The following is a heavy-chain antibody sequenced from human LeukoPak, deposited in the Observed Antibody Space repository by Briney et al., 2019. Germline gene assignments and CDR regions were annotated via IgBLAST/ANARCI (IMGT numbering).Heavy chain of an antibody. CDR2: IRYDGSNK. D-gene: IGHD6-13*01. V-gene: IGHV3-30*02. CDR1: GFTFSSYG. CDR3: AKERAPGIAAAGKLYGY. Sequence: PGGSLRLSCAASGFTFSSYGMHWVRQAPGKGLEWVAFIRYDGSNKYYADSVKGRFTISRDNSKNTLYLQMNSLSAEDTAVYYCAKERAPGIAAAGKLYGYWGQGTLVTVSS. J-gene: IGHJ4*02.